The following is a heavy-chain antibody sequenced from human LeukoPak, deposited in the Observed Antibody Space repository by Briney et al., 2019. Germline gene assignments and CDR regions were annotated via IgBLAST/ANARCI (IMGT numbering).Heavy chain of an antibody. D-gene: IGHD2-15*01. V-gene: IGHV3-30*03. Sequence: GGSQRLSCAASGFTFSSYGMHWVRQAPGKGLEWVAVISYDGSNKYYADSVKGRFTISRDNSKNTLYLQMNSLRAEDTAVYYCAAGGVAAPFDPWGQGTLVTVSS. J-gene: IGHJ5*02. CDR2: ISYDGSNK. CDR1: GFTFSSYG. CDR3: AAGGVAAPFDP.